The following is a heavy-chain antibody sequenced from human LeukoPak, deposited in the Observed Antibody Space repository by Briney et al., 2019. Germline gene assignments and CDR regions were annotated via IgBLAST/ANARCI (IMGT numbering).Heavy chain of an antibody. J-gene: IGHJ4*02. CDR2: IYYSGST. Sequence: SETLSLTCTVSGGSISSSSYYWGWIRQPPGKGLEWIGSIYYSGSTYYNPSLKSRVTISVDTSKNQFSLMLSSVTAADTAVYYAARHIGDYYGSGSYYLGDWGQGTLVTVSS. D-gene: IGHD3-10*01. V-gene: IGHV4-39*01. CDR3: ARHIGDYYGSGSYYLGD. CDR1: GGSISSSSYY.